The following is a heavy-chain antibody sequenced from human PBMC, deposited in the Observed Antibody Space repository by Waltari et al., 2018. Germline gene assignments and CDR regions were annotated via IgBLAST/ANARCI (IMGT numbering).Heavy chain of an antibody. J-gene: IGHJ4*02. V-gene: IGHV3-23*01. CDR3: ARHLYSIDYLELGY. D-gene: IGHD3-22*01. CDR1: GFNYISHA. Sequence: EVHLLESGGGLAQPGGSLSLSCAASGFNYISHAMSWVRQAPGKGLEWVSGISDSGVITKYADSVKGRFTVSRDNSKNTVFLQLNSLRAEDTAIYYCARHLYSIDYLELGYWGQGTLVTVSS. CDR2: ISDSGVIT.